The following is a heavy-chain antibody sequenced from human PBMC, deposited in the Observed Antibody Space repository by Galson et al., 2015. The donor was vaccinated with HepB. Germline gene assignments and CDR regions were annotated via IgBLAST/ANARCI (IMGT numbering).Heavy chain of an antibody. CDR1: GVSLSNYH. Sequence: LSLTCSVSGVSLSNYHWNWIRQSPEKGLEWIGYIFSIATTNYNPSLQSRISISVDTSKNQFSLTLRSVTAADTAVYYCARDRPGAGAFDFWGQGAMVIVSS. CDR2: IFSIATT. D-gene: IGHD1-26*01. V-gene: IGHV4-59*01. CDR3: ARDRPGAGAFDF. J-gene: IGHJ3*01.